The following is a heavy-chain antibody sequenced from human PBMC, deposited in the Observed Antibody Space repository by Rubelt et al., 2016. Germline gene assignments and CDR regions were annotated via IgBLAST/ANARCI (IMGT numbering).Heavy chain of an antibody. CDR2: IIPNSGGP. J-gene: IGHJ4*02. V-gene: IGHV1-2*02. D-gene: IGHD6-19*01. CDR3: AREVGGSCGY. CDR1: GGTFSSYA. Sequence: QVQLVQSGAEVKKPGSSVKVSCKASGGTFSSYAISWVRQAPGQGLEWMGRIIPNSGGPSNGRKFQGRGNRNRETAMSTAYRGLSRLGSEDTAVYYCAREVGGSCGYWGQGTLVTVSS.